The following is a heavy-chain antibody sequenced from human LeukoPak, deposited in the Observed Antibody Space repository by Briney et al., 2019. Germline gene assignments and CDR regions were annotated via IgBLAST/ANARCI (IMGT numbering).Heavy chain of an antibody. CDR2: ISGSGGST. CDR1: GFTFSSYA. Sequence: GGSLRLSCAASGFTFSSYAMSWVRQAPGKGLEWVSAISGSGGSTYYADSVKGRFTISRDNSKNTLYLQMNSLRAEDTAVYYCAKENPYYYGSGSYFDYWGQGTLVTVPS. V-gene: IGHV3-23*01. CDR3: AKENPYYYGSGSYFDY. D-gene: IGHD3-10*01. J-gene: IGHJ4*02.